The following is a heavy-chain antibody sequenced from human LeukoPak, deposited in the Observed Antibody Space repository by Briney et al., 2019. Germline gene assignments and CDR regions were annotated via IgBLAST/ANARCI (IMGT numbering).Heavy chain of an antibody. D-gene: IGHD2-8*02. CDR1: GGSISPYY. Sequence: SETLSLTCTVSGGSISPYYWSWIRQPPGKGLEWIGYIYSSGSTNYNPSLKGRVTISVDTSKNQFSLNLSSVTAADTAVYYCARGGYCTGNSRYPDAFDLWGQGTMVTVSS. J-gene: IGHJ3*01. CDR2: IYSSGST. V-gene: IGHV4-59*01. CDR3: ARGGYCTGNSRYPDAFDL.